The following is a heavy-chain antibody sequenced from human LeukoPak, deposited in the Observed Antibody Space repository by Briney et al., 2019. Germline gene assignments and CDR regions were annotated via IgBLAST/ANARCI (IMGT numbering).Heavy chain of an antibody. CDR1: GGSISSYY. Sequence: SETLSLTCTVSGGSISSYYWSWIRQPPGKGLEWIGYIYHSGSTNYNPSLKSRVTISVDTSKNQFSLKLSSVTAADTAVYYCATSRDGYNVAFDYWGQGTLVTVSS. CDR3: ATSRDGYNVAFDY. D-gene: IGHD5-24*01. J-gene: IGHJ4*02. CDR2: IYHSGST. V-gene: IGHV4-59*01.